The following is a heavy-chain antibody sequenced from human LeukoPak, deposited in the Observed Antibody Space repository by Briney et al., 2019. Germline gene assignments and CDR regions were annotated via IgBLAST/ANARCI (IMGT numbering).Heavy chain of an antibody. V-gene: IGHV3-66*01. CDR2: IYSGGST. J-gene: IGHJ6*02. CDR3: ARDTPAEGGLWFGELLGGMDV. Sequence: GGSLRLSCAASGFTFGSKYMSWFRQAPGKGLDWGAVIYSGGSTYQAESVKGRFTISRDNSKNPLYLQMNSLRAEDTAVYYCARDTPAEGGLWFGELLGGMDVWGQGTTVTVSS. CDR1: GFTFGSKY. D-gene: IGHD3-10*01.